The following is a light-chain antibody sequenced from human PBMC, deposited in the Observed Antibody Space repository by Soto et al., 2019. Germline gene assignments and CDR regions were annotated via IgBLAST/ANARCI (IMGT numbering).Light chain of an antibody. CDR1: QSVSSY. J-gene: IGKJ1*01. V-gene: IGKV3-11*01. CDR3: QQYCSSGT. Sequence: EIVLTQSPSTLSSSLGERATLSCRASQSVSSYLAWYQQKPGQAPRLLIYDASKRATGIPARFSGSGSGTDFTLTISRLEPEDFAVYYCQQYCSSGTFGQGTKVDIK. CDR2: DAS.